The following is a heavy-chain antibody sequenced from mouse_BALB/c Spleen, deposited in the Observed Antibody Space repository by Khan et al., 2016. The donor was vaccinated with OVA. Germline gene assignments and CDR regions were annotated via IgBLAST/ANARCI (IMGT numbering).Heavy chain of an antibody. CDR2: IDPANGNT. Sequence: EVQLQQSGAEFVKPGASVKLSCTASGFNIKDTFMHWVKQRPEQGLEWIGRIDPANGNTKYDPKFQGKATITADTSSNTAYLQRSSLTADDAAVYYCARYYGSRGMDYWGQGTSVTVSS. J-gene: IGHJ4*01. V-gene: IGHV14-3*02. D-gene: IGHD1-1*01. CDR1: GFNIKDTF. CDR3: ARYYGSRGMDY.